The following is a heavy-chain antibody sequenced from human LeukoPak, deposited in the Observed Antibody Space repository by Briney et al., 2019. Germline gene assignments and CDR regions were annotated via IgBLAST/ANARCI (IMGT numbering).Heavy chain of an antibody. CDR3: ATFFYTSWYRPLIVDY. J-gene: IGHJ4*02. D-gene: IGHD6-13*01. V-gene: IGHV1-24*01. Sequence: ASVKVSCKVSGYTLTELSMHWVRQAPGKGLEWMGGFDPEDGETIYAQKFQGRVTMTEDTPTDTAYMELSSLRSEDTAVYYCATFFYTSWYRPLIVDYWGQGTLVTVSS. CDR1: GYTLTELS. CDR2: FDPEDGET.